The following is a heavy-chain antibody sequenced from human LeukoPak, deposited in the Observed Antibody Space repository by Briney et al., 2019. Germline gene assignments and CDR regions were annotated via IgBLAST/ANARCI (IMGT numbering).Heavy chain of an antibody. D-gene: IGHD3-3*01. Sequence: SETLSLTCTVSGGSISSYYWSWIREPTGKGLEWIGYIYYSGSTNYNPSLKSRVTISVDTSKNQFSLKLSSVTAADTAVYYCARRRPYDFWSGYYEYGMDVWGQGTTVTVSS. V-gene: IGHV4-59*08. J-gene: IGHJ6*02. CDR1: GGSISSYY. CDR3: ARRRPYDFWSGYYEYGMDV. CDR2: IYYSGST.